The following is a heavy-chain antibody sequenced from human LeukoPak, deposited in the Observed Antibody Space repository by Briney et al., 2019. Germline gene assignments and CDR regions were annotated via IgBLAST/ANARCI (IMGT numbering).Heavy chain of an antibody. CDR3: ARGGGTIYYYYMDV. J-gene: IGHJ6*03. V-gene: IGHV1-69*05. CDR2: IIPIFGTA. D-gene: IGHD3-10*01. Sequence: ASVKVSCKASGGTFSSYAICWVRQAPGQGLEWMGGIIPIFGTANYAQKFQGRVTITTDESTSTAYMEMSSLRSEDTAVYYCARGGGTIYYYYMDVWGKGTTVTVSS. CDR1: GGTFSSYA.